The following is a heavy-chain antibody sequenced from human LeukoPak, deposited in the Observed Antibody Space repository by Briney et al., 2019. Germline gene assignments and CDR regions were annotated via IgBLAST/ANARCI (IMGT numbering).Heavy chain of an antibody. D-gene: IGHD3-22*01. J-gene: IGHJ1*01. Sequence: LETLSLTCTVSGGSISSYYWSWIRQPPGKGLEWIGYIYYSGSTNYNPSLKSRVTISVDTSKNQFSLKLSSVTAADTAVYYCARDSSGYFGYFQHWGQGTLVTVSS. CDR1: GGSISSYY. CDR2: IYYSGST. CDR3: ARDSSGYFGYFQH. V-gene: IGHV4-59*01.